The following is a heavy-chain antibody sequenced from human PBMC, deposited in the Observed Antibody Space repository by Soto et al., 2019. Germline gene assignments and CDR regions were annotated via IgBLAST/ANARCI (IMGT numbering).Heavy chain of an antibody. CDR2: ITNTGGAT. D-gene: IGHD3-3*02. CDR1: GFNFGNFG. J-gene: IGHJ5*02. Sequence: GGSLRLSCAASGFNFGNFGMSWVRQAPGKGLQWVSSITNTGGATYHTDSVKGRFIVSRDNSKNVMFLLMRGLGVDDTALYFCARNPRSDIFGVRTIFENWLGPWGRGALVTVSS. CDR3: ARNPRSDIFGVRTIFENWLGP. V-gene: IGHV3-23*01.